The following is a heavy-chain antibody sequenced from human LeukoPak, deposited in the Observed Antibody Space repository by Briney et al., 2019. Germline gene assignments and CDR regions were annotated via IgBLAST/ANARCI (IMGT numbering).Heavy chain of an antibody. CDR1: GFTLSGYW. CDR2: IKQDAGEI. Sequence: GGSLRLSCAASGFTLSGYWMSWVRLLPGKGLEWVANIKQDAGEIRYVDSVKGRFTISRDNAKNSVYLQMNSLRVEGTGVYYCARLGSSWDFFDFWGQGTLVTVSS. D-gene: IGHD6-13*01. V-gene: IGHV3-7*01. J-gene: IGHJ4*02. CDR3: ARLGSSWDFFDF.